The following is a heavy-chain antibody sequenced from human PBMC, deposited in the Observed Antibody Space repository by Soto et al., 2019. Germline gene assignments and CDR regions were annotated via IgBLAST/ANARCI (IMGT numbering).Heavy chain of an antibody. V-gene: IGHV1-69*06. J-gene: IGHJ6*02. Sequence: SVKVSCKASGGTFSSYAISWVRQAPGQGLEWMGGIIPIFGTANYAQKFQGRVTVTADKSTSTAYMELSSLRSEDTAVYYCARDPRPVDIVVVPAAPDGMDVWGQGTTVTVSS. CDR3: ARDPRPVDIVVVPAAPDGMDV. CDR1: GGTFSSYA. CDR2: IIPIFGTA. D-gene: IGHD2-2*01.